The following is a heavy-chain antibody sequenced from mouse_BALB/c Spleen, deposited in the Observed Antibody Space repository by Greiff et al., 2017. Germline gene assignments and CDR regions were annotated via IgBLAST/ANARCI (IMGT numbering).Heavy chain of an antibody. CDR2: ISSGSSTI. CDR3: ARSGGNYIYYFDY. V-gene: IGHV5-17*02. D-gene: IGHD2-1*01. Sequence: EVMLVESGGGLVQPGGSLKLSCAASGFTFSSYTMSWVRQTPEKGLEWVAYISSGSSTIYYADTVKGRFTISRDNPKNTLFLQMTSLRSEDTAMYYCARSGGNYIYYFDYWGQGTTLTVSS. J-gene: IGHJ2*01. CDR1: GFTFSSYT.